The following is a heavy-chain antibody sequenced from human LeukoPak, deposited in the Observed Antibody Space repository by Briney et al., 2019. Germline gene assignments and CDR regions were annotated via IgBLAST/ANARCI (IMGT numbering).Heavy chain of an antibody. CDR3: AVTSAPRYYYYMDV. CDR1: GFTFSDHY. J-gene: IGHJ6*03. V-gene: IGHV3-72*01. CDR2: TRNKANSYTT. Sequence: GGSLRLSCAASGFTFSDHYMDWVRQAPGKGLEWVGRTRNKANSYTTEYAASVKGRFTISRDDSKNSLYLQMNSLKTEDTAVYYCAVTSAPRYYYYMDVWGKGTTVTVSS. D-gene: IGHD2-21*02.